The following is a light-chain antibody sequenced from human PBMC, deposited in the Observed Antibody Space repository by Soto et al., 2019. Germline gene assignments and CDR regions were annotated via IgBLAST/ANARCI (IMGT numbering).Light chain of an antibody. CDR1: QSVSSSY. V-gene: IGKV3-20*01. CDR3: QQYGSSPYT. CDR2: GAS. Sequence: EIVLTQSPGTLSLSPGERATLSCRASQSVSSSYLGWYQQKPGQAPRLLIYGASSRATGIPDRVSGSGSGTDFTLTISRLEPDDFAVYYCQQYGSSPYTFGQGAKLESK. J-gene: IGKJ2*01.